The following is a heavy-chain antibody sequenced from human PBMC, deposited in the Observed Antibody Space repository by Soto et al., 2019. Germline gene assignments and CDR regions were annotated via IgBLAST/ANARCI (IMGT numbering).Heavy chain of an antibody. CDR3: AGGRYGDY. CDR1: GYTFTSYG. D-gene: IGHD4-17*01. Sequence: QVHLVQSGAEVKKPGASVKVSCKGSGYTFTSYGISWVRQAPGQGLEWLGWISAHNHNTNYAQKLQGRVTVTTDTSTSTAYMELRRLRSDDTAVYYCAGGRYGDYWGQGTLVTVSS. CDR2: ISAHNHNT. J-gene: IGHJ4*02. V-gene: IGHV1-18*01.